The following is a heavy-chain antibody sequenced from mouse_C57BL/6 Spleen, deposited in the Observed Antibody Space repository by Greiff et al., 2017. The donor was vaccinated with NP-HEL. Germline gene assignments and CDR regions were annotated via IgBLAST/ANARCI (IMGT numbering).Heavy chain of an antibody. CDR3: ARATYDPEFAY. D-gene: IGHD1-1*01. CDR2: IDPEDGDT. CDR1: GFNIKDYY. Sequence: VQLQQSGAELVKPGASVKLSCTASGFNIKDYYMHWVKQRTEQGLEWIGRIDPEDGDTKYAPKFQGKATITADTSSNTAYLQLSSLTSEDTAVYYCARATYDPEFAYWGQGTLVTVSA. J-gene: IGHJ3*01. V-gene: IGHV14-2*01.